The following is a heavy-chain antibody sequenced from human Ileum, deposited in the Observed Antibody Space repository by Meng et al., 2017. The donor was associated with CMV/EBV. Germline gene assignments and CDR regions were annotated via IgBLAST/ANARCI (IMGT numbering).Heavy chain of an antibody. J-gene: IGHJ4*02. CDR2: ITGSAASS. V-gene: IGHV3-23*01. CDR3: AARVGPSGSYYFDS. Sequence: GESLKISCAASGFTFSSYAMSWVRQAPGKGLECVATITGSAASSYYADSVKGRFTISRDNSKNTLYLQMDSLSAEDTAIYYCAARVGPSGSYYFDSWGQGSLVTVSS. D-gene: IGHD3-10*01. CDR1: GFTFSSYA.